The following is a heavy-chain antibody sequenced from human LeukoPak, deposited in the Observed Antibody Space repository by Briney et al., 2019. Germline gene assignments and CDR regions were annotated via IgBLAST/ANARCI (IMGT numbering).Heavy chain of an antibody. CDR1: GFTFSGYG. J-gene: IGHJ4*02. CDR2: IWYDGSTK. D-gene: IGHD1-26*01. CDR3: ARDGGSGSYSSYLDY. V-gene: IGHV3-33*01. Sequence: PGGSLRLSCAASGFTFSGYGMHWVPHAPRKGLEWGSLIWYDGSTKYYEDCVKRQFTIYRDNSKNTLYLQMNRLRAEDTAVYYCARDGGSGSYSSYLDYWGQGTLVTVSS.